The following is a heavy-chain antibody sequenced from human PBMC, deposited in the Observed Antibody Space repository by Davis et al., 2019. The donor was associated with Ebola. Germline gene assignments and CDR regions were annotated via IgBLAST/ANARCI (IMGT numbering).Heavy chain of an antibody. D-gene: IGHD4-17*01. CDR1: GYTFTSYD. V-gene: IGHV1-8*01. Sequence: ASVKVSCKASGYTFTSYDINWVRQATGQGLEWMGWMNPNSGNTGYAQKFQGRVTMTRNTSISTAYMELSSLRSEDTAVYYCARDEDYGDHRPLYYYYYGMDVWGQGTTVTVSS. J-gene: IGHJ6*02. CDR3: ARDEDYGDHRPLYYYYYGMDV. CDR2: MNPNSGNT.